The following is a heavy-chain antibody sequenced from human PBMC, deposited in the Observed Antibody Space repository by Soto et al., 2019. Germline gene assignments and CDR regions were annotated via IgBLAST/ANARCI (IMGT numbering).Heavy chain of an antibody. CDR2: AAYSGGT. CDR3: AKVVVGATSHSGFDS. D-gene: IGHD2-15*01. J-gene: IGHJ4*02. Sequence: SETLSLTCTVSGGSTANNNYFWGWVRQPPGKGLEWIGSAAYSGGTYKNPSLKSRVTVSVDTSKNQFSLKLTSVTAADTAVYYCAKVVVGATSHSGFDSWGQGTLVTVSS. CDR1: GGSTANNNYF. V-gene: IGHV4-39*01.